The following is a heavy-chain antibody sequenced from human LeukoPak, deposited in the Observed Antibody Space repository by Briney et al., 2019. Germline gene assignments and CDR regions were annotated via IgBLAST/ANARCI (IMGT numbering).Heavy chain of an antibody. J-gene: IGHJ6*02. CDR2: IYNSGST. CDR3: ARASAGAIFYYGIDV. V-gene: IGHV4-59*11. Sequence: SETLSLTCTLSGGSTSRHYWSWIRQSPGKGLEWIGRIYNSGSTRYNPSLKSRVTISEDTSQNQFSLRLNSVTAADTAVYFCARASAGAIFYYGIDVWGQGTTVTVS. D-gene: IGHD3-3*01. CDR1: GGSTSRHY.